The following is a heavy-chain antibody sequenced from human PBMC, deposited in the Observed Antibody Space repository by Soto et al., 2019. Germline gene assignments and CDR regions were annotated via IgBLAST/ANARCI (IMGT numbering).Heavy chain of an antibody. V-gene: IGHV3-9*01. Sequence: GGSLRLSCAASGFTFDDYAMHWVRQAPGKGLEWVSGISWNSGSMGYADSVKGRFTISRDNAKNSLYLQMNSLRAEDTALYYCAKGYDFWSGYYIHAFDIWGQGTMVTVSS. J-gene: IGHJ3*02. CDR1: GFTFDDYA. CDR3: AKGYDFWSGYYIHAFDI. CDR2: ISWNSGSM. D-gene: IGHD3-3*01.